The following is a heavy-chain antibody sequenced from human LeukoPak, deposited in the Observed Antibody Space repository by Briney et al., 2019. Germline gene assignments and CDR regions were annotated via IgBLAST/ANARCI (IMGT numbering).Heavy chain of an antibody. CDR2: INSDESTT. J-gene: IGHJ5*02. CDR1: GFTLSGHW. V-gene: IGHV3-74*01. Sequence: GGSLRLSCVASGFTLSGHWMHWVRQAPGKGLVWVSRINSDESTTVYADSVKGRFTISRDNAKNTLYLQMNSLIAEDTAVYYCARSDWFDPWGQGTLVTVSS. CDR3: ARSDWFDP.